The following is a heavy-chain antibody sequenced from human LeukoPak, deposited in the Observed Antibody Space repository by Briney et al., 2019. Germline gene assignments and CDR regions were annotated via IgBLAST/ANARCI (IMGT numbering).Heavy chain of an antibody. Sequence: GGSLRLSCAASGFTFSSYSMNWVRQAPGKGLEWVSSISSSSSYIYYADSVKGRFTISRDNAKNSLYLQMNSLRAEDTAVYYCARALEGHDAFDIWGQGTMVTVSS. CDR2: ISSSSSYI. J-gene: IGHJ3*02. V-gene: IGHV3-21*01. CDR3: ARALEGHDAFDI. CDR1: GFTFSSYS. D-gene: IGHD3-3*01.